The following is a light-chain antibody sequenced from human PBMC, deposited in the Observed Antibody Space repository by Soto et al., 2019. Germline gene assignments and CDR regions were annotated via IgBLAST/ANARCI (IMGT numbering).Light chain of an antibody. CDR3: QSYDSSLRSV. CDR2: GNS. CDR1: SYNIGAGYD. J-gene: IGLJ2*01. Sequence: QSVLTQPPSVSGAPGQRVTISCTGSSYNIGAGYDVHWYQQLPGTAPKLLIYGNSNRPSGVPDRFSGSKSGTSASLAITGLQAEDEADYYCQSYDSSLRSVFGGGTKLTVL. V-gene: IGLV1-40*01.